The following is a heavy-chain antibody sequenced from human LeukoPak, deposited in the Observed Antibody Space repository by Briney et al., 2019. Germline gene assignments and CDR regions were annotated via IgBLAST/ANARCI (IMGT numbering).Heavy chain of an antibody. CDR2: IYHSGST. J-gene: IGHJ4*02. V-gene: IGHV4-4*02. Sequence: SGTLSLTCAVSGGSISSSNWWSWVRQPPGKGLEWIGEIYHSGSTNYNPSLKSRVTISVDTSKNQFSLKLSSVTAADTAVYYCARTTSIAARPHFDYWGQGTLVTVSS. CDR3: ARTTSIAARPHFDY. CDR1: GGSISSSNW. D-gene: IGHD6-6*01.